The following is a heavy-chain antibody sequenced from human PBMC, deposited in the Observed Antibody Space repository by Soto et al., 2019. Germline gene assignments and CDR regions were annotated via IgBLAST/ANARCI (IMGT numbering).Heavy chain of an antibody. CDR3: ARDPIENPGRYSGYDWHHAKIAVSGPFDY. J-gene: IGHJ4*02. D-gene: IGHD5-12*01. CDR1: GFTFSSYG. CDR2: IWYDGSNK. Sequence: GGSLRLSCAASGFTFSSYGMHWVRQAPGKGLEWVANIWYDGSNKYYADSVKGRFTISRDNSKNTLYLQMNSLRAEDTAVYYCARDPIENPGRYSGYDWHHAKIAVSGPFDYWGQGTLVTVSS. V-gene: IGHV3-33*01.